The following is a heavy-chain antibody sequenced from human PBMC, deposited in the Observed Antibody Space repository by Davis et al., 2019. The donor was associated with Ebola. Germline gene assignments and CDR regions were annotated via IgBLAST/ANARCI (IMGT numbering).Heavy chain of an antibody. CDR1: GGTFSSYA. J-gene: IGHJ5*02. CDR3: ARDLGQQLVRGGSWFDP. Sequence: SVKVSCKASGGTFSSYAISWVRQAPGQGLEWMGRIIPILGIANYAQKFQGRVTITADKSTSTAYMELSSLRSEDTAVYYCARDLGQQLVRGGSWFDPWGQGTLVTVSS. D-gene: IGHD6-13*01. CDR2: IIPILGIA. V-gene: IGHV1-69*04.